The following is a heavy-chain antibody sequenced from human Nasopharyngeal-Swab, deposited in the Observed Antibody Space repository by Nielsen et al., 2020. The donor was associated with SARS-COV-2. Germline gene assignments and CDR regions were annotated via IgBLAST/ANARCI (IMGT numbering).Heavy chain of an antibody. Sequence: ASVKVSCKAFGYTFTNYAISWVRQAPGQGLEWMGWMNPNSGNTGYAQKFQGRVTMTRNTSISTAYMELSSLRSEDTAVYYCARESGSGFDYWGQGTLVTVSS. CDR3: ARESGSGFDY. V-gene: IGHV1-8*02. J-gene: IGHJ4*02. CDR1: GYTFTNYA. D-gene: IGHD6-19*01. CDR2: MNPNSGNT.